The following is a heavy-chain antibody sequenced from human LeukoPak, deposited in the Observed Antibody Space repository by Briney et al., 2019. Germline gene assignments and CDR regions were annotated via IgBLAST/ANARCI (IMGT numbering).Heavy chain of an antibody. D-gene: IGHD6-6*01. J-gene: IGHJ6*03. V-gene: IGHV4-59*11. CDR1: SVSISSHD. CDR2: SHYSGDT. Sequence: PSETLSLTCTVSSVSISSHDWSWIRQSPGKGLEWIGYSHYSGDTSYNPSLKSRVTISLDTSKNQFSLRLSSVTAADTAVYFCAKGEYSRTSYYHYYMDVWGKGTTVTVPS. CDR3: AKGEYSRTSYYHYYMDV.